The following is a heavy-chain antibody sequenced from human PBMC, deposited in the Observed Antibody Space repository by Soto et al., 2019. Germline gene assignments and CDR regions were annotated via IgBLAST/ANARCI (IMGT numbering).Heavy chain of an antibody. J-gene: IGHJ4*02. CDR2: IHNTGSP. V-gene: IGHV4-30-4*01. CDR3: ARSRRSGSYFFDY. D-gene: IGHD1-26*01. Sequence: SETLSLTCTVSGGSISSGDYYWTWIRHPPGKGLEWIAYIHNTGSPYYNLSLKSRLTISLDTSKDQFSLRLSSVTAADTAVYYCARSRRSGSYFFDYWGQGILVTVSS. CDR1: GGSISSGDYY.